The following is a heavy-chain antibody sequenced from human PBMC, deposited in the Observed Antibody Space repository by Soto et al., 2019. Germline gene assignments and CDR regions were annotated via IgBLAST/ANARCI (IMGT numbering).Heavy chain of an antibody. CDR2: ISGRGDIT. CDR1: GLTFGNYA. CDR3: AKGGHASPFDY. J-gene: IGHJ4*02. V-gene: IGHV3-23*01. D-gene: IGHD2-15*01. Sequence: EVRLLESGGGLVQPGGSLRLSCAASGLTFGNYAMTCVRQAPGRGLAWVSTISGRGDITFYADSVKGRFTLSRDNSKNTHWLQMSNLSGEDMAVFYCAKGGHASPFDYWGQGALVTVSS.